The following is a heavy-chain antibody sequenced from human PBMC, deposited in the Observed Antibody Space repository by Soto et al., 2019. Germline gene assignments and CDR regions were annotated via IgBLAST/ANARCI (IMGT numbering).Heavy chain of an antibody. Sequence: SETLSLTCTVSGGSISSYYWSWIRQPPGKGLEWIGYIYYSGSTNYNPSLKSRVTISVDTSKNQFSLKLSSVTAEDTAVYYCARGSNGRGAFDIWGKGTMVTVSS. CDR3: ARGSNGRGAFDI. V-gene: IGHV4-59*01. CDR1: GGSISSYY. CDR2: IYYSGST. J-gene: IGHJ3*02. D-gene: IGHD1-1*01.